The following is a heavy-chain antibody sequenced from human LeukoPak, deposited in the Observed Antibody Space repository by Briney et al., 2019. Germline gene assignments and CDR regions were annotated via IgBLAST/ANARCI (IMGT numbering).Heavy chain of an antibody. CDR3: AKEVKAVTNWFDP. Sequence: GGSLRLSCAASGFTFSSYAMSWVRQAPGKGLEWVSAISFSGTNTYYADSVKGRFTISRDNSKNTLYLQMNSLRAEDTAVYFCAKEVKAVTNWFDPWGQGTLVTASS. J-gene: IGHJ5*02. CDR2: ISFSGTNT. V-gene: IGHV3-23*01. D-gene: IGHD6-19*01. CDR1: GFTFSSYA.